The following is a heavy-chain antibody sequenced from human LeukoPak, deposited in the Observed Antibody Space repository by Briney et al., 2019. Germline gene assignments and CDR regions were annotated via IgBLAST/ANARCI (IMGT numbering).Heavy chain of an antibody. CDR3: AREASGVTVIDY. D-gene: IGHD1-14*01. V-gene: IGHV4-31*03. CDR2: IYYSGST. Sequence: SETLSLICTVSGGSISSGGYYWSWIRQHPGKGLEWIGYIYYSGSTYYNPSLKSRVTISVGTSKNQFSLKLSSVTAADTAVYYCAREASGVTVIDYWGQGTLVTVSS. CDR1: GGSISSGGYY. J-gene: IGHJ4*02.